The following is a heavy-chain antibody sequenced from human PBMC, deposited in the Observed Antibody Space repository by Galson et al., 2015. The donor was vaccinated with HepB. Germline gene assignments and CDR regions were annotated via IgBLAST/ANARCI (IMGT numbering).Heavy chain of an antibody. Sequence: SLRLSSAASGFTFSTYWMHWVRQGPGKGLVWVSRINSDGITTSYADSVKGRFTISRDNAKNTLYLQMNSLRAEDTAVYYCMRDGIYCSGGFCHPYWGQRTLVTVSS. V-gene: IGHV3-74*01. CDR3: MRDGIYCSGGFCHPY. J-gene: IGHJ4*02. CDR2: INSDGITT. CDR1: GFTFSTYW. D-gene: IGHD2-15*01.